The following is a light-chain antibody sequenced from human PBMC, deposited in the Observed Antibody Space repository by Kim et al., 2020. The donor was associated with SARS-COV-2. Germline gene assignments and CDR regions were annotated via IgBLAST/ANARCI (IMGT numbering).Light chain of an antibody. Sequence: APGKNGRNNLGGNNIGSKSVHWYQQKPGQAPVLVIYYDSDRPSGIPERFSGSNSGNTATLTISRVEAGDEADYYCQVWDSSSDHPVFGGGTKLTVL. V-gene: IGLV3-21*04. J-gene: IGLJ3*02. CDR3: QVWDSSSDHPV. CDR2: YDS. CDR1: NIGSKS.